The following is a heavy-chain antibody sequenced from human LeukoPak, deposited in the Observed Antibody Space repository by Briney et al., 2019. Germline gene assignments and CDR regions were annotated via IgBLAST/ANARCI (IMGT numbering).Heavy chain of an antibody. CDR1: GGSISSSSYY. D-gene: IGHD3-22*01. J-gene: IGHJ3*02. CDR3: ARQRGTMNGAFDI. CDR2: IYYSGST. Sequence: PSETLSLTCTVSGGSISSSSYYWGWIRQPPGKGLEWIGSIYYSGSTYYNPSLKSRVTISVDTSKNQFSLKLSSVTVADTAVYYCARQRGTMNGAFDIWGQGTMVTVSS. V-gene: IGHV4-39*01.